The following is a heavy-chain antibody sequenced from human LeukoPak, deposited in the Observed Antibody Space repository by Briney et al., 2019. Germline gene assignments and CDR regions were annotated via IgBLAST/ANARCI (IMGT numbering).Heavy chain of an antibody. CDR3: ASLYYDILTGYYSVDAFDI. V-gene: IGHV3-33*08. J-gene: IGHJ3*02. Sequence: GGSLRLSCAASGFTFSSYGMHWVRQAPGKGLEWVAVIWYDGSNKYYADSVKGRFTISRDNSKNTLYLQMNSLRAEDTAVYYCASLYYDILTGYYSVDAFDIWGQGTMVTVSS. D-gene: IGHD3-9*01. CDR2: IWYDGSNK. CDR1: GFTFSSYG.